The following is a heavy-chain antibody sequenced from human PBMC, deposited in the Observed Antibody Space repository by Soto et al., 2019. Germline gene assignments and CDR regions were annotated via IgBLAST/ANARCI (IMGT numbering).Heavy chain of an antibody. CDR1: GGSISSGDYY. J-gene: IGHJ5*02. CDR2: IYYSGST. CDR3: ARGRDIARWFDP. Sequence: PSETLSLTCTVSGGSISSGDYYWSWIRQPPGKGLEWIGYIYYSGSTYYNPSLKSRVTISVDTSKNQFSLKLSSVTAADTAVYYCARGRDIARWFDPWGQGTLVTVS. V-gene: IGHV4-30-4*01. D-gene: IGHD2-15*01.